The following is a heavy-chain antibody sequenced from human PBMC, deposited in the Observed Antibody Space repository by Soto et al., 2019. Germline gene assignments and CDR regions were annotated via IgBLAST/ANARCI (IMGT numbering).Heavy chain of an antibody. D-gene: IGHD5-12*01. V-gene: IGHV3-23*01. CDR1: GVTFSSYA. Sequence: PGGSLRLSCAASGVTFSSYAMSWVRQAPGKGLEWVSAISGSGGSTYYADSVKGRFTISRDNSKNTLYLQMNSLRAEDTAVYYLAKEVVWLRYLFDYWGQGTFVTVSS. J-gene: IGHJ4*02. CDR3: AKEVVWLRYLFDY. CDR2: ISGSGGST.